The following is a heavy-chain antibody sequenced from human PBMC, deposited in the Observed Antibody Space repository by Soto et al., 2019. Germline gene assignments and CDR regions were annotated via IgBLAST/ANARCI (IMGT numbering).Heavy chain of an antibody. CDR2: INPSGGST. V-gene: IGHV1-46*01. J-gene: IGHJ5*02. Sequence: QVQLVQSGAEVKKPGASVKVSCKASGYTFTSYYMHWVRQAPGQGLEWMGIINPSGGSTSYAQKFQGRVTMTRDTSTSTVYMERSSLRSEDTAVYYCARASLTMVRGVRRGGVDPWGQGTLVTVSS. CDR1: GYTFTSYY. CDR3: ARASLTMVRGVRRGGVDP. D-gene: IGHD3-10*01.